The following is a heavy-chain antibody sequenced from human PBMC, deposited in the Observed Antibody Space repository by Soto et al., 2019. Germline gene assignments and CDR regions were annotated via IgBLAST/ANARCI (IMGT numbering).Heavy chain of an antibody. CDR1: GFTFSSYD. Sequence: PGGSLRLSCAASGFTFSSYDMHWVRQATGKGLEWVSAIGTAGDTYYPGSVKGRFTISRENAKNSLYLQMNSLRAEDTAVYYCARGPGYCSGGSCYSSLYGMDVWGQGTTVTVSS. CDR2: IGTAGDT. V-gene: IGHV3-13*01. D-gene: IGHD2-15*01. CDR3: ARGPGYCSGGSCYSSLYGMDV. J-gene: IGHJ6*02.